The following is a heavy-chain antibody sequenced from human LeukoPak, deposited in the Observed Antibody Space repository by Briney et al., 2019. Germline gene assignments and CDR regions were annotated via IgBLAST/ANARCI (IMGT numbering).Heavy chain of an antibody. V-gene: IGHV3-23*01. D-gene: IGHD2-2*01. CDR3: AKDEGYCSSTSCYGFLDY. J-gene: IGHJ4*01. Sequence: GASLRLSCAASGFTFSSYAMSWVRQAPGKGLEWVSAISGSGGSTYYADSVKGRFTISRDNSKNTLYLQMNSLRAEDTAVYYCAKDEGYCSSTSCYGFLDYWGHGALVTVSS. CDR1: GFTFSSYA. CDR2: ISGSGGST.